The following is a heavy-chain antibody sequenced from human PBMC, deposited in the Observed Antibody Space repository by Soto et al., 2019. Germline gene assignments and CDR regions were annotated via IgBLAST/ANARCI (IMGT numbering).Heavy chain of an antibody. CDR3: AKRDQQC. J-gene: IGHJ4*02. CDR2: ISGSGGST. Sequence: EAQLLESGGDLVQSGGSLRLSCAASGFTFSIYGMTWVRQAPGTGLEWVSAISGSGGSTYYADSVKGRFTISRDNSNNTLYLQMNSLRVEDTAVYYCAKRDQQCWGQGTLVTVSS. D-gene: IGHD6-19*01. CDR1: GFTFSIYG. V-gene: IGHV3-23*01.